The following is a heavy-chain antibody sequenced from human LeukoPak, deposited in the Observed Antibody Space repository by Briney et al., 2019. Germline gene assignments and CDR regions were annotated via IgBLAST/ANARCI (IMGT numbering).Heavy chain of an antibody. CDR2: IYYSGST. CDR3: ARGGTDGVSYNYAMDV. CDR1: GGSISSSSYY. J-gene: IGHJ6*02. V-gene: IGHV4-39*01. D-gene: IGHD3/OR15-3a*01. Sequence: SETLSLTCTVSGGSISSSSYYWGWIRQPPGKGLEWIGSIYYSGSTYYNPSLKSRITISVDTSKNQFSLRLTSVTAADTAVYYCARGGTDGVSYNYAMDVWGQGTTVTVSS.